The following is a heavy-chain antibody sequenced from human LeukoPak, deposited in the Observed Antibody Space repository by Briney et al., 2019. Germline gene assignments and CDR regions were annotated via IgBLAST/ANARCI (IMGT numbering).Heavy chain of an antibody. J-gene: IGHJ4*02. CDR3: ARSRIARDCFDS. V-gene: IGHV4-38-2*01. CDR1: GYSITSGYY. CDR2: MFQSGTS. D-gene: IGHD2-21*01. Sequence: PSETLSLTCAVSGYSITSGYYWGWIRQLPGEGLEWIGSMFQSGTSYYNPSLKSRVTISLDTSRNQFSLNLRSVTAADTAVYFCARSRIARDCFDSWGQGTLVTVSS.